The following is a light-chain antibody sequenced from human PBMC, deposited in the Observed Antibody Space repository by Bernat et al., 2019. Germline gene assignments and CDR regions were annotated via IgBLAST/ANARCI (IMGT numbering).Light chain of an antibody. Sequence: SFELTQPPSVSVSPGQTASITCSGDYLGTKYICWYQQKPGQSPVVVIYRDDRRPSGIPERFPGSHSGNTATLTISGAQAVDEADYYCQAWDSSTGVFGGGTKLTVL. CDR1: YLGTKY. CDR2: RDD. V-gene: IGLV3-1*01. J-gene: IGLJ3*02. CDR3: QAWDSSTGV.